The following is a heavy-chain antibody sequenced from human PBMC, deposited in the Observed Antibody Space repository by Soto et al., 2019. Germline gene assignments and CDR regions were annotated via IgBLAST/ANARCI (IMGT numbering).Heavy chain of an antibody. CDR1: GFTFSNYA. CDR2: ISARGDRT. D-gene: IGHD5-12*01. J-gene: IGHJ6*02. CDR3: AKVLRGYDLGGENYDYYGMDV. V-gene: IGHV3-23*01. Sequence: GGSLRLSCAASGFTFSNYAMTWVRQTPRRGLEWVSSISARGDRTYYADSVKGRSTISRDNSKNTLYLQMNSLRAEDTAVYYCAKVLRGYDLGGENYDYYGMDVWGQGTTVTVSS.